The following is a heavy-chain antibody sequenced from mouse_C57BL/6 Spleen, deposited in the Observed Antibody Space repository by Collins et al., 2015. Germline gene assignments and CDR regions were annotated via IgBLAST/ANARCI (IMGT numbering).Heavy chain of an antibody. CDR3: ARKIGD. V-gene: IGHV2-2*02. J-gene: IGHJ3*01. CDR2: IWSGGSK. Sequence: QVQLKQSGPGLVQPSQSLSITCTVSGFSLTSYGVHWVRQSPGKGLEWLGVIWSGGSKDYNAAFISRLSISKDNSKSQVFFKMNSLQANDTAIYYCARKIGDWGQGTLVTVSA. CDR1: GFSLTSYG.